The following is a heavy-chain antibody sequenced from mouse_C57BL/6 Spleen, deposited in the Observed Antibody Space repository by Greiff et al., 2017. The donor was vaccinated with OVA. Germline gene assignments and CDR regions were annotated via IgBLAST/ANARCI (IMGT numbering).Heavy chain of an antibody. CDR3: VRGTGTGRFDV. V-gene: IGHV10-1*01. J-gene: IGHJ1*03. CDR1: GFSFNTYA. CDR2: IRSKSNNYAT. D-gene: IGHD4-1*01. Sequence: EVKLQESGGGLVQPKGSLKLSCAASGFSFNTYAMNWVRQAPGKGLEWVARIRSKSNNYATYYADSVKDRFTISRDDSESMLYLQMNNLKTEDTAMYYCVRGTGTGRFDVWGTGTTVTVSS.